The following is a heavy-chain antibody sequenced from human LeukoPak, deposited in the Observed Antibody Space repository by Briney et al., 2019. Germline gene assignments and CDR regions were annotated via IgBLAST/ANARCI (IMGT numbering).Heavy chain of an antibody. CDR2: IYYSGNT. V-gene: IGHV4-39*01. CDR3: ARGLSSSSWYNWFDP. Sequence: SETLSLTCTVSGGSISRSSFYWGWIRQPPGKGLEWIASIYYSGNTYYNPSLKSRVTISVDTSKNQFSLKLSSVTAADTAVYYCARGLSSSSWYNWFDPWGQGTLVIVSS. D-gene: IGHD6-13*01. CDR1: GGSISRSSFY. J-gene: IGHJ5*02.